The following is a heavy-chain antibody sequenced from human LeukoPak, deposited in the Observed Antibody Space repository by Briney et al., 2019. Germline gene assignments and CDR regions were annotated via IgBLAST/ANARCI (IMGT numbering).Heavy chain of an antibody. CDR3: AREDNGWYLYYYYGMDV. J-gene: IGHJ6*02. D-gene: IGHD6-19*01. CDR1: GFTFSSYW. V-gene: IGHV3-7*03. Sequence: GGSLRLSCAASGFTFSSYWMSWVRQAPGKGLEWVANIKQDGSEKYYVDSVKGRFTISRDNAKNSLYLQMNSLRAEDTVVYYCAREDNGWYLYYYYGMDVWGQGTTVTVSS. CDR2: IKQDGSEK.